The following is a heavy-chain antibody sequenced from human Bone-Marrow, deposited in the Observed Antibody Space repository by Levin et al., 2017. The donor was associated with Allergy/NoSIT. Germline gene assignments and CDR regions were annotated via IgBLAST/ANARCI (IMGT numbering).Heavy chain of an antibody. V-gene: IGHV1-2*02. J-gene: IGHJ4*02. Sequence: GGSLRLSCKASGYTFTDYYMHWVRQAPGQGLEWMGWINPNSGGTNYAQKFQGRVTMTRDTSISTAYMELSRLRSDDTAVYYCARGDSSPTFDYWGQGTLVTVSS. CDR1: GYTFTDYY. CDR3: ARGDSSPTFDY. D-gene: IGHD2-21*01. CDR2: INPNSGGT.